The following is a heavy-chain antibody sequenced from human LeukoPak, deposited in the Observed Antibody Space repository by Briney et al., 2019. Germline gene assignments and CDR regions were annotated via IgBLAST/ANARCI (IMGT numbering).Heavy chain of an antibody. CDR2: IHHSGST. CDR1: GASISNFG. V-gene: IGHV4-59*08. CDR3: ARQHFDSSGFFDYYFDS. D-gene: IGHD3-22*01. Sequence: PSETLSLTCSVSGASISNFGWSWIRQPPGKGLEWIGYIHHSGSTNYNPSLTSRLTMSLDTSKSQFSLRLSSVAAADTAVYYCARQHFDSSGFFDYYFDSWGQGTPVTVSS. J-gene: IGHJ4*02.